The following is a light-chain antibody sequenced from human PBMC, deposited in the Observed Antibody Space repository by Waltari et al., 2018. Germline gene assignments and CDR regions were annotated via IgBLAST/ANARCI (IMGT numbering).Light chain of an antibody. V-gene: IGKV3-20*01. Sequence: EIVLTQSPGTLSLSPGERATLSCRASQSVSITYVAWYQQRPGQAPRLLIYGSSNRASGIPDRFSGSGSGTDFTLTISRLEPEDFAVYYCQHYGSSLFSFGPGTKVEIK. CDR2: GSS. CDR1: QSVSITY. CDR3: QHYGSSLFS. J-gene: IGKJ3*01.